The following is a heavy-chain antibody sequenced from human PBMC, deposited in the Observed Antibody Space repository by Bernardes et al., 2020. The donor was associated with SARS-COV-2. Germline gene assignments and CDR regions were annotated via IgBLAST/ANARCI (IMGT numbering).Heavy chain of an antibody. D-gene: IGHD4-17*01. CDR2: ISYDGSNK. CDR1: GFTFSSYG. V-gene: IGHV3-30*18. CDR3: AKVGFRTGTVTTPFDY. J-gene: IGHJ4*02. Sequence: GGSLRLSCAASGFTFSSYGMHWVRQAPGKGLEWVAVISYDGSNKYYADSVKGRFTISRDNSKNTLYLQMNSLRAEDTAVYYCAKVGFRTGTVTTPFDYWGQGTLVTVSS.